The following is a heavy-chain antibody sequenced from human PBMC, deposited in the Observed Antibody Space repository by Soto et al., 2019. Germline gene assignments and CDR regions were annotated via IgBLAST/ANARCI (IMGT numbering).Heavy chain of an antibody. CDR3: ATDQRYYHYGMDV. V-gene: IGHV3-21*01. J-gene: IGHJ6*02. CDR1: GFMFSDYS. Sequence: GGSLRLSCVVSGFMFSDYSMNWVRKAPGKGLEWVSSIGSRSSYIFYADSVKDRFTISRDNAKNSLFLQMRSLRAEDTGVYYCATDQRYYHYGMDVWGPGTTVTVSS. CDR2: IGSRSSYI.